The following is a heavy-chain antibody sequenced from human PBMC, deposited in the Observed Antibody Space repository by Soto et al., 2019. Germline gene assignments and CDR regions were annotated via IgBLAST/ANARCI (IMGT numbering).Heavy chain of an antibody. CDR1: GGTFSSYA. Sequence: SVKVSCKASGGTFSSYAISWVRQAPGQGLEWMGGIIPIFGTANYAQKFQGRVTITADESTSTAYMELSSLRSEDTAVYYCARESCSGGSCYSNYYYYGMDVWGQGTTVTV. J-gene: IGHJ6*02. CDR2: IIPIFGTA. D-gene: IGHD2-15*01. V-gene: IGHV1-69*13. CDR3: ARESCSGGSCYSNYYYYGMDV.